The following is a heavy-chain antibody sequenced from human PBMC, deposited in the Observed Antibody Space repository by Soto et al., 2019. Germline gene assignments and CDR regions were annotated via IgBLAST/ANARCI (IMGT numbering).Heavy chain of an antibody. CDR3: ARDMTMVRGVNDY. CDR1: GFTFSGYA. Sequence: VQLLESGGGLVQPGGSLRLSCAASGFTFSGYAMSWVRQAPGKGLEWMGWISAYNGNTNYAQKLQGRVTMTTDTSTSTAYMELRSLRSDDTAVYYCARDMTMVRGVNDYWGQGTLVTVSS. V-gene: IGHV1-18*01. J-gene: IGHJ4*02. D-gene: IGHD3-10*01. CDR2: ISAYNGNT.